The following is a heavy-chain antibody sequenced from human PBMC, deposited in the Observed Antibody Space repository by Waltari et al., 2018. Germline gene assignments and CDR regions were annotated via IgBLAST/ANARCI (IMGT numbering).Heavy chain of an antibody. Sequence: QVTLKESGPALVKPTQTLTLTCTFSGFSLSTSGMRVSWIRQPPGKALEWLARIDWDDDKFYSTSLKTRLTISKDTSKNQVVLTMTNMDPVDTATYYCARIPAHCSGGSSYSGYFDYWGQGTLVTVSS. V-gene: IGHV2-70*04. J-gene: IGHJ4*02. CDR1: GFSLSTSGMR. CDR2: IDWDDDK. D-gene: IGHD2-15*01. CDR3: ARIPAHCSGGSSYSGYFDY.